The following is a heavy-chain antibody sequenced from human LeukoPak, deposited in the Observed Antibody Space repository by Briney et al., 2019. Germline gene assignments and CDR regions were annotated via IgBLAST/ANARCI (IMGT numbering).Heavy chain of an antibody. CDR3: ARSGSKVMTAINF. V-gene: IGHV4-61*01. Sequence: PSETLSLTCTVSGDSVSSGNYYLSWIRQPPGKGLDWITYMSPSGTTKYNPSLKSRVTTSVDTSRTQFSLRLSSVTAADTAVYYCARSGSKVMTAINFWGQGTLVTVSS. CDR1: GDSVSSGNYY. D-gene: IGHD2-21*02. CDR2: MSPSGTT. J-gene: IGHJ4*02.